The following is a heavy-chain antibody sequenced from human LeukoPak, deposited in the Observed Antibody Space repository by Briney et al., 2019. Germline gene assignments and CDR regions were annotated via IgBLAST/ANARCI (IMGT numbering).Heavy chain of an antibody. CDR2: INPNSGGT. D-gene: IGHD3-3*01. J-gene: IGHJ4*02. V-gene: IGHV1-2*06. Sequence: ASVKVSCKAPGYTFTGYYMHWVRQAPGQGLEWMGRINPNSGGTNYAQKFQGRVTMTRDTSISTAYMELSRLRSDDTAVYYCARDGPGFWSGYQYYFDYWGQGTLVTVSS. CDR3: ARDGPGFWSGYQYYFDY. CDR1: GYTFTGYY.